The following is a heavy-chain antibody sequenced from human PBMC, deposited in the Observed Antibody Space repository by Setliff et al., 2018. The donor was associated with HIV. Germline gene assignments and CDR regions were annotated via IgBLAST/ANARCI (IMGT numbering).Heavy chain of an antibody. V-gene: IGHV4-61*10. D-gene: IGHD2-2*01. J-gene: IGHJ6*03. CDR2: LHLSGDT. Sequence: KTSETLSLTCTVSGDSINSGTYYWSWIRQPAGKGLEWIGRLHLSGDTNYNPSLKSRVTISVDTSKNQFFLKLSSVTAADTAVYYCVRGYCSSTTCYDDYYYMDVWGKGSTVTVSS. CDR3: VRGYCSSTTCYDDYYYMDV. CDR1: GDSINSGTYY.